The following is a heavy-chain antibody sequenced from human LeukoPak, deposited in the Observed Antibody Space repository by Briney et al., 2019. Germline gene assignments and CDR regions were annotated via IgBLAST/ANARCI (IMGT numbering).Heavy chain of an antibody. V-gene: IGHV3-7*01. CDR3: ARETELWFGDNYMDV. CDR2: IKQDGSEK. D-gene: IGHD3-10*01. Sequence: PGGSLRLSCAASGFTFSSYWMSWVRQAPGKGLEWVANIKQDGSEKYYVDSVKGRFTISRDNAKNALYLQMNSLRAEDTAVYDCARETELWFGDNYMDVWGKGTTVTVSS. CDR1: GFTFSSYW. J-gene: IGHJ6*03.